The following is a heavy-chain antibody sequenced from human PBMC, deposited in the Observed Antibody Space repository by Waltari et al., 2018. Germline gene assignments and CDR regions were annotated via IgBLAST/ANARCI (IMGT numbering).Heavy chain of an antibody. J-gene: IGHJ3*02. V-gene: IGHV3-30-3*01. CDR1: GFTFSSYA. CDR2: ISYDGSNK. Sequence: QVQLVESGGGVVQPGRSLRLSCAASGFTFSSYAMHWVRQAPGKGLEWVAVISYDGSNKYYADSVKGRFTISRDNSKNTLYLQMNSLRAEDTAVCYCAREATMAFDIWGQGTMVTVSS. CDR3: AREATMAFDI.